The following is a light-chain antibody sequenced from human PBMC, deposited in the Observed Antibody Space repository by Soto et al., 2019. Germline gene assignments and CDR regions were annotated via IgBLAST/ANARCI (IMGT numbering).Light chain of an antibody. Sequence: VLPQPASVSGSPGQWVTISCTWNTSNIGAGHDVHWYQQLPGTAPKLLIYRNNNRPSGVPDRFSASTSGTSASLATTGLQDEDEADYYCQSYDRAVNVYLFGIGNKVTVL. CDR3: QSYDRAVNVYL. CDR2: RNN. CDR1: TSNIGAGHD. J-gene: IGLJ1*01. V-gene: IGLV1-40*01.